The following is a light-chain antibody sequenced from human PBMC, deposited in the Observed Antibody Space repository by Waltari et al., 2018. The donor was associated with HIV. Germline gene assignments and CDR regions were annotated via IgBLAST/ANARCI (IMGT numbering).Light chain of an antibody. CDR2: KAS. CDR3: QHPGT. Sequence: DIQMTQSPSTLSASVGDRVTITCRASQVISSWLAWYQQKTGKAPKLLIYKASSLESGVPSRFSGSGSGTEFTLTISSLQPDDFATYFCQHPGTFGQGTKVEIK. V-gene: IGKV1-5*03. J-gene: IGKJ1*01. CDR1: QVISSW.